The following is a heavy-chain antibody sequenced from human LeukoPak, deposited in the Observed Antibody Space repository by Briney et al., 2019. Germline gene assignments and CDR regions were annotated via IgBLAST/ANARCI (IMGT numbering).Heavy chain of an antibody. D-gene: IGHD3-22*01. CDR2: IYSGGST. J-gene: IGHJ4*02. CDR1: GFTVSSNY. CDR3: ARDRKLTMIVVVISSSFDY. V-gene: IGHV3-66*01. Sequence: PGGSLRLSCAASGFTVSSNYMSWVRQAPGKGLEWVSVIYSGGSTYYADSVKGRFTISRDNSKNTLYLQMNSLRAEDTAVYYCARDRKLTMIVVVISSSFDYWGQGTLVTVSS.